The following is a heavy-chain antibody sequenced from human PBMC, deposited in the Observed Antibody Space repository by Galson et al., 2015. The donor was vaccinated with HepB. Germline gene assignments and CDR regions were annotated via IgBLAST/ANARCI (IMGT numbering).Heavy chain of an antibody. CDR3: AREVGVVVPAEDYYYGMDV. J-gene: IGHJ6*02. CDR2: IKQDGSEK. CDR1: GFTFSSYW. Sequence: SLRLSCAASGFTFSSYWMSWVRQAPGKGLEWVANIKQDGSEKYYVDSVKGRFTISRDNAKNSLYLQMNSLRAEDTAVYYCAREVGVVVPAEDYYYGMDVWGQGTTVTVSS. V-gene: IGHV3-7*03. D-gene: IGHD2-2*01.